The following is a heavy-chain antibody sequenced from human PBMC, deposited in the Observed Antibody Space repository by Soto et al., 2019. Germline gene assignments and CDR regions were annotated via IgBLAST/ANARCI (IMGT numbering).Heavy chain of an antibody. CDR2: INHSGST. Sequence: SETLSLTCAVYGGSFSGYYWSWIRQPPGKGLEWIGEINHSGSTNYNPSLKSRVTISVDTSKNQFSLKLSSVTAADTAVYYCARYLVEEKSDYDILTGFPTTLPLVMDVWGQGTTVTVSS. CDR3: ARYLVEEKSDYDILTGFPTTLPLVMDV. D-gene: IGHD3-9*01. J-gene: IGHJ6*02. V-gene: IGHV4-34*01. CDR1: GGSFSGYY.